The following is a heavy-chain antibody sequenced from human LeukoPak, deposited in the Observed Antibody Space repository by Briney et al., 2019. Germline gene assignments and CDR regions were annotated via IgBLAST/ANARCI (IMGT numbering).Heavy chain of an antibody. CDR1: GGSISSYY. CDR3: ARLQGDYYYGMDV. CDR2: IYYSGST. V-gene: IGHV4-59*01. J-gene: IGHJ6*02. Sequence: PSETLSLTCTVSGGSISSYYWSWIRQPPGKGLEWIGYIYYSGSTNYNPALKSRVTISVGTSKNQFSLKLSSVTAADTAVYYCARLQGDYYYGMDVWGQGTTVTVSS.